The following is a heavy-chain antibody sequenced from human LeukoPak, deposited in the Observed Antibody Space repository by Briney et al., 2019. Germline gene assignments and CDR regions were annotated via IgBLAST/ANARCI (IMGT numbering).Heavy chain of an antibody. J-gene: IGHJ3*02. Sequence: SETLSLTCAVSGGSISSGGYSWSWIRQPPGKGLEWIGYIYHGGSTYYNASLKSRVTISVARSKTQFSLKLSSVTAADTAVYSCARSMGYYDSSGINTDAFDIWGQGTMVTVSS. CDR2: IYHGGST. CDR3: ARSMGYYDSSGINTDAFDI. D-gene: IGHD3-22*01. CDR1: GGSISSGGYS. V-gene: IGHV4-30-2*01.